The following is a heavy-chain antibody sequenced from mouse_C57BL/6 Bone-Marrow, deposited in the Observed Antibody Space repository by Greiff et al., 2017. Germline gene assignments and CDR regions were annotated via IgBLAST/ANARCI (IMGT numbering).Heavy chain of an antibody. D-gene: IGHD2-2*01. J-gene: IGHJ3*01. CDR2: IYPRSGNT. Sequence: QVQLKQSGAELARPGASVKLSCKASGYTFTSYGISWVKQRTGQGLEWIGEIYPRSGNTYYNEKFKGKATLTADKSSSTAYMELRSLTSEDSAVYFCAMVTTSFAYWGQGTLVTVSA. CDR3: AMVTTSFAY. V-gene: IGHV1-81*01. CDR1: GYTFTSYG.